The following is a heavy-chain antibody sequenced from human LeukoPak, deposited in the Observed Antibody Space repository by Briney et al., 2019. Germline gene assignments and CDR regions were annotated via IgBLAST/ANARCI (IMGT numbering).Heavy chain of an antibody. J-gene: IGHJ6*03. CDR3: ARDPTYCSGGSCRPTHMDV. CDR2: ISSSGSTI. V-gene: IGHV3-48*03. D-gene: IGHD2-15*01. Sequence: GGSLRLSCAASGFTFSSYEMNWVRQAPGKGLEWVSYISSSGSTIYYADSVKGRFTISRDNAKNSLYLQMNSLRAEDTAVYYCARDPTYCSGGSCRPTHMDVWGKGTTVNVSS. CDR1: GFTFSSYE.